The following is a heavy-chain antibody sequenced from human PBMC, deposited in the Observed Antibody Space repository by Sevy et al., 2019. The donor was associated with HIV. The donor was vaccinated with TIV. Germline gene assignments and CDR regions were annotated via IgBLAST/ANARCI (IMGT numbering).Heavy chain of an antibody. V-gene: IGHV3-30*04. J-gene: IGHJ6*02. Sequence: GGCLRLSCAASGFTFSSYAMHWVRQAPGKGLEWVAVISYDGSNKYYADSVKGRFTISRDNSKNTLYLQMNSLRAEDTAVYYCARETHIAAAGTDCYYGMDVWGQGTTVTVSS. CDR2: ISYDGSNK. D-gene: IGHD6-13*01. CDR3: ARETHIAAAGTDCYYGMDV. CDR1: GFTFSSYA.